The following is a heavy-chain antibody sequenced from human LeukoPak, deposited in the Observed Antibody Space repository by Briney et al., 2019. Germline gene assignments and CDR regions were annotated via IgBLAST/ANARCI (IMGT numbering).Heavy chain of an antibody. CDR3: ANQPGAAAEHFDY. D-gene: IGHD6-13*01. V-gene: IGHV3-30-3*01. CDR2: ISYDGSNK. Sequence: PGGSLRLSCAASGFTFSSYAMHWVRQAPGKGLEWVAVISYDGSNKYYADSVKGRFTISRDNSKNTLYLQMNSLRAEDTAVYYCANQPGAAAEHFDYWGQGTLVTVSS. J-gene: IGHJ4*02. CDR1: GFTFSSYA.